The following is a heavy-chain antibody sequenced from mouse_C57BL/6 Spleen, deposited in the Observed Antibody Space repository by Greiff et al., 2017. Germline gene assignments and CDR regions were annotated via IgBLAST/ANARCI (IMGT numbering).Heavy chain of an antibody. CDR3: ARKWLPRRGAMDY. J-gene: IGHJ4*01. CDR2: INPNNGGT. D-gene: IGHD2-2*01. Sequence: EVQLQQSGPELVKPGASVKMSCKASGYTFTDYNMHWVKQSHGKSLEWIGYINPNNGGTSYNQKFKGKATLTVDKSSSTAYMELRSLTSEDSAVYYCARKWLPRRGAMDYWGQGTSVTVSS. CDR1: GYTFTDYN. V-gene: IGHV1-22*01.